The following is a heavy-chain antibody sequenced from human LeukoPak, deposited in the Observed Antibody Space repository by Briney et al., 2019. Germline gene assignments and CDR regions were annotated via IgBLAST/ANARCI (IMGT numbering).Heavy chain of an antibody. Sequence: ASVKVSCKTSGYIXTSYGVTWVRQAPGQGLEWMGWISAYTGNTKYAQKLQGRVTMTTDTSTSTAYMELRSLRSDATAVYYCARDPPYYYDGRGLGGVDYWGQGTLVTVS. V-gene: IGHV1-18*01. J-gene: IGHJ4*02. CDR2: ISAYTGNT. D-gene: IGHD3-22*01. CDR3: ARDPPYYYDGRGLGGVDY. CDR1: GYIXTSYG.